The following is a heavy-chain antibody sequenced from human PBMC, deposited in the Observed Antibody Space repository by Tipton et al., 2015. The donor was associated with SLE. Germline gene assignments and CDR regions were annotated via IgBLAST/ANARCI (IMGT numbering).Heavy chain of an antibody. J-gene: IGHJ5*02. CDR3: AREVGVVATGWFDP. V-gene: IGHV4-30-2*01. CDR2: IFHSGSA. D-gene: IGHD1-26*01. Sequence: TLSLTCTVSGGSLSSGDYSWSWVRQPPGKGLEWIGHIFHSGSAYYNPSLKSRVTMSVDRSRNQFSLRLTSMTAADTALSYCAREVGVVATGWFDPWGQGTLVTVSS. CDR1: GGSLSSGDYS.